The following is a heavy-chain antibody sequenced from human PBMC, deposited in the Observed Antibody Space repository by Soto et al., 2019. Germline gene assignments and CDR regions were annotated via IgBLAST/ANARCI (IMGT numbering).Heavy chain of an antibody. D-gene: IGHD1-26*01. CDR2: IKQDESEK. CDR1: GLTFTDYW. Sequence: GGSLRLSCVTYGLTFTDYWMSWVRQAPGKGLEWVANIKQDESEKNYLDSVKGRFTISRDNAKNSLYLQMNSLRAEDTAVYYCASDRFRGTYYLRGVTYFFEEWGQGAPVTLSS. J-gene: IGHJ4*02. V-gene: IGHV3-7*03. CDR3: ASDRFRGTYYLRGVTYFFEE.